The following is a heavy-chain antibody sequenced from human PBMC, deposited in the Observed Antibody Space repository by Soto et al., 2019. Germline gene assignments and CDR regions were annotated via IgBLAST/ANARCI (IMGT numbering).Heavy chain of an antibody. J-gene: IGHJ4*02. Sequence: EVQLLESGGGLVQPGGSLRLSCAASGFTFSFYVMTWVRQAPGKGLEWVSGISGTGSSTSYADSLKGRFTISSDNSKNALFLQMNTLRAEDTAVYYCAKYSYNWNPVDDFDYWGQGAQVT. CDR2: ISGTGSST. CDR1: GFTFSFYV. V-gene: IGHV3-23*01. D-gene: IGHD1-20*01. CDR3: AKYSYNWNPVDDFDY.